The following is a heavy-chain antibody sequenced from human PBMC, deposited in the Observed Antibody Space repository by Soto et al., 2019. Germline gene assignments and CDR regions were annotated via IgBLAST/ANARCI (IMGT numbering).Heavy chain of an antibody. CDR1: GFTFSSYG. CDR3: ARELGAARLYEYSSSSDYFDY. D-gene: IGHD6-6*01. CDR2: IWYDGSNK. Sequence: GGSLILSCAASGFTFSSYGMHWVRQAPGKGLEWVAVIWYDGSNKYYADSVKGRFTISRDNSKNTLYLQMDSLRAEDTAVYYCARELGAARLYEYSSSSDYFDYWGQGTLVTVSS. J-gene: IGHJ4*02. V-gene: IGHV3-33*01.